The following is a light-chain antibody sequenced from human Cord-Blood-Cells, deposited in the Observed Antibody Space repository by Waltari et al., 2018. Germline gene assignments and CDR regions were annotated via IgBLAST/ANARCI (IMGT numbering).Light chain of an antibody. Sequence: DIVMTQSPDSLAVSLGERATINCKSSQSVLYSSNNKNYLAWYHQRPGQPPKLLIYWASTRESGVPERFSGSGSGTDFTLTISSLQAEDVAVYYCQQYYSTPPYTFGQGTKLEIK. CDR2: WAS. CDR1: QSVLYSSNNKNY. J-gene: IGKJ2*01. V-gene: IGKV4-1*01. CDR3: QQYYSTPPYT.